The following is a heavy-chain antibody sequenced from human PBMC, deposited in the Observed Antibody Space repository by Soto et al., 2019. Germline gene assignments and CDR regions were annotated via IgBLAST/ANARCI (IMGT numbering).Heavy chain of an antibody. J-gene: IGHJ4*02. D-gene: IGHD5-12*01. Sequence: VQLVESGGGLVNPGGSLRLSCSASGFNFSNAYMSWVRQGPGKGLEWVGRMKSNADGGATTYAAFVKGRFIISRDDARQSLFLELASLKPEDTGVYYCTTIPAYSGYNDNDYWGQGTVVTVSS. CDR1: GFNFSNAY. V-gene: IGHV3-15*06. CDR3: TTIPAYSGYNDNDY. CDR2: MKSNADGGAT.